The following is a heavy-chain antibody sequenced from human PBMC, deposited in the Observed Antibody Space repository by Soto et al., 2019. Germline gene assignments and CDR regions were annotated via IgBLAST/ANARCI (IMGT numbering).Heavy chain of an antibody. V-gene: IGHV3-13*04. CDR2: IGTADDT. Sequence: EVQLVESGGGLVQPGGSLRLSCAASGFTFSDYDFHWVRQVPGKGLEWVAAIGTADDTYYPGSVQGRFTISKENAKNSLYLRRNILRAGDTAVYYCARARGGEWFGDQLFWGQGILVIVSS. CDR3: ARARGGEWFGDQLF. CDR1: GFTFSDYD. J-gene: IGHJ4*02. D-gene: IGHD3-10*01.